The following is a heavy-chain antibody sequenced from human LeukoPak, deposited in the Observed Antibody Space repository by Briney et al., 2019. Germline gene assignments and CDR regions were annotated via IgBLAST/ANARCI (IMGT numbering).Heavy chain of an antibody. CDR1: GYTFTSYA. J-gene: IGHJ6*02. Sequence: ASVKVSCKASGYTFTSYAMHWVRQAPGQRLEWMGWINAGNGNTKYSQKFQGRVTITRDTSASTAYMELSSLRSEDTAVYYCASRAGGYSNPSFYYYYGMDVWAKGPRSPSP. CDR2: INAGNGNT. CDR3: ASRAGGYSNPSFYYYYGMDV. D-gene: IGHD4-11*01. V-gene: IGHV1-3*01.